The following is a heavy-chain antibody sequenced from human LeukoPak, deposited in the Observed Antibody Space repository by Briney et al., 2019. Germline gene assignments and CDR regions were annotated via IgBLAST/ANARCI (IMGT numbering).Heavy chain of an antibody. D-gene: IGHD2-2*01. CDR3: ARRQGCSSTSCPPDY. J-gene: IGHJ4*02. CDR2: IYPGDSDT. CDR1: GYSFTTYW. Sequence: GESLKISCRGSGYSFTTYWIGWVRQMPGKGLEWMGIIYPGDSDTIYTPSFQGQVTMSADKSINTAYLQWSSLKASDTAIYYCARRQGCSSTSCPPDYWGQGTLVTVSP. V-gene: IGHV5-51*01.